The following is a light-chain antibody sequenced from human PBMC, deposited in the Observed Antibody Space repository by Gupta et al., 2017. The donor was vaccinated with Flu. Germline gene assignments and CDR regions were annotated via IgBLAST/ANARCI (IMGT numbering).Light chain of an antibody. CDR1: SSNIGSNY. CDR3: AAWDDSLSAWV. V-gene: IGLV1-47*01. J-gene: IGLJ3*02. CDR2: RNN. Sequence: QSVLTQPPSASGTPGQRITVSCSGGSSNIGSNYVFWYRQLPGTAPQLLIFRNNQRPSDVPDRFSGSKSGTSASLSISGLRSEDEADYSCAAWDDSLSAWVFGGGTQVTVL.